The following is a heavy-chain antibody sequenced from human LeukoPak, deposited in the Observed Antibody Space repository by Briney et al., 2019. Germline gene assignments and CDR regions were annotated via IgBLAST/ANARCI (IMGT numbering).Heavy chain of an antibody. CDR1: GLTFSNAW. CDR3: TTERQGGLDY. J-gene: IGHJ4*02. V-gene: IGHV3-15*01. CDR2: IKIKTDGGTT. Sequence: GGSLRLSCAASGLTFSNAWMTWVRQAPGKGLEWVGRIKIKTDGGTTDYAAPVKGRFTISRDDSKKTLYLQINSLKTEDTAVYYCTTERQGGLDYWGQGTLVTVSS.